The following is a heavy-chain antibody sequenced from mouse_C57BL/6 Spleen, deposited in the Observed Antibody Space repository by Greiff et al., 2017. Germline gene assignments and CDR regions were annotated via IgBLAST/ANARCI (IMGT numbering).Heavy chain of an antibody. CDR1: GYSFTGYY. V-gene: IGHV1-42*01. J-gene: IGHJ3*01. CDR3: ANYGNYAFGD. CDR2: INPSTGGT. D-gene: IGHD2-1*01. Sequence: VQLQQSGPELVKPGASVKISCKASGYSFTGYYITWVKQSPEKSLEWIGEINPSTGGTTYNQKFKAKATLTVDKSSSTAYMQLKSLTSEDSAVYYCANYGNYAFGDWGQGTLVTVSA.